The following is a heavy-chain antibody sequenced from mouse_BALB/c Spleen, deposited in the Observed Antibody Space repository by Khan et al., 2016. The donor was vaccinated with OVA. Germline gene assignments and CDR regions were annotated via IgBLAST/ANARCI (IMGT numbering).Heavy chain of an antibody. V-gene: IGHV1-4*01. CDR3: ARRTTGYTMDS. CDR2: INPRSGYT. J-gene: IGHJ4*01. CDR1: GYTFTSNT. D-gene: IGHD2-14*01. Sequence: QVQLKESGAELARPGASVRTSCKASGYTFTSNTMHWIKQRPGQGLEWIGYINPRSGYTTYNQNFKDKATLTADKSSSTAYMQLSSLTSEDSAVYYCARRTTGYTMDSWGQGTSVTVSS.